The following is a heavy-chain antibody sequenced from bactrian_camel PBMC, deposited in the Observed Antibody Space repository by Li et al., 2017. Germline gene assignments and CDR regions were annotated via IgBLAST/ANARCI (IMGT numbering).Heavy chain of an antibody. CDR1: GLNFAMYT. J-gene: IGHJ4*01. CDR2: INWRNGDT. Sequence: QVQLVESGGGLVQAGGSLRLSCSVSGLNFAMYTMGWFRQAPGKEREGVSYINWRNGDTVYADSMKGRFTISQDSAKNMVYLQLNNLKIDDTAMYFCSSLYNRYWGQGTQVTVS. V-gene: IGHV3S60*01. CDR3: SSLYNRY.